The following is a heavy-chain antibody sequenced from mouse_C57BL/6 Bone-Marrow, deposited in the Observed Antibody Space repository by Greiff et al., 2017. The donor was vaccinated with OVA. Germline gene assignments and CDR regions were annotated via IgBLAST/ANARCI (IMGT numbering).Heavy chain of an antibody. CDR3: ARSGLGWDIDY. CDR2: INPYNGGT. CDR1: GYTFTDYY. J-gene: IGHJ2*01. V-gene: IGHV1-19*01. Sequence: VQLQQSGPVLVKPGASVKMSCKASGYTFTDYYMNWVKQSHGKSLEWIGVINPYNGGTSYNQKFKGKATLTVDKSSSTAYMELNSLTSEDSAVYYCARSGLGWDIDYWGQGTTLTVSS. D-gene: IGHD4-1*01.